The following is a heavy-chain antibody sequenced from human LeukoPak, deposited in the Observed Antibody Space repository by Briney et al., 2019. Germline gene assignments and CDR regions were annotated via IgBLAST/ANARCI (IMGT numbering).Heavy chain of an antibody. Sequence: ASVKVSCKASGYTLNSYYMHWVRQAPGQGLEWMGWINPNTGDTSFAQKFQGRVTLTRDTSISTAYMELSRLKSDDTAVYYCARLFNYYDNSGYYQYYFDYWGQGTLVTVSS. CDR1: GYTLNSYY. CDR2: INPNTGDT. V-gene: IGHV1-2*02. J-gene: IGHJ4*02. D-gene: IGHD3-22*01. CDR3: ARLFNYYDNSGYYQYYFDY.